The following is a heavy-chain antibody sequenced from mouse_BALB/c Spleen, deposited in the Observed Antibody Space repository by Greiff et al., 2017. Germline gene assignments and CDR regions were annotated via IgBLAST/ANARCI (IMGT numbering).Heavy chain of an antibody. D-gene: IGHD2-10*02. J-gene: IGHJ4*01. Sequence: EVQLQQSGAELVKPGASVKLSCTASGFNIKDTYMHWVKQRPEQGLEWIGRIDPANGNTKYDPKFQGKATITADTSSNTAYLQLSSLTSEDTAVYYCAKKYGNSYAMDYWGQGTSVTVSS. CDR3: AKKYGNSYAMDY. CDR1: GFNIKDTY. V-gene: IGHV14-3*02. CDR2: IDPANGNT.